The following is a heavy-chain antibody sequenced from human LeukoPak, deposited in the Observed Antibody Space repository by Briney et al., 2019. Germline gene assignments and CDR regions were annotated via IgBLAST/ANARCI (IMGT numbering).Heavy chain of an antibody. D-gene: IGHD5-12*01. CDR2: ISYDGSNK. Sequence: GGSLRLSCAASGFTFSSYGLHWVRQAPGKGLEWVAGISYDGSNKYYADSVKGRFTISRDNSKNTVYLQMNSLRAEDTAVYYCARDLATLGMDVWGKGTRVTVSS. CDR3: ARDLATLGMDV. V-gene: IGHV3-30*01. J-gene: IGHJ6*04. CDR1: GFTFSSYG.